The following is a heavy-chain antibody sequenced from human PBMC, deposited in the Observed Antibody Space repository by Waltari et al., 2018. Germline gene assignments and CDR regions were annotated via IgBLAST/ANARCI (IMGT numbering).Heavy chain of an antibody. Sequence: EVQLVESGGGLVQPGGSLRLSCAASGLPFIRYWMHWVRQAPGKGLVWVSRINSDGSGTIYADSVKGRFTISRDNAKNTLYLQLNSLRVEDTAVYYCAREPSPDSSGYFYYYMDVWGKGTTVTVSS. CDR2: INSDGSGT. V-gene: IGHV3-74*01. CDR3: AREPSPDSSGYFYYYMDV. CDR1: GLPFIRYW. D-gene: IGHD3-22*01. J-gene: IGHJ6*03.